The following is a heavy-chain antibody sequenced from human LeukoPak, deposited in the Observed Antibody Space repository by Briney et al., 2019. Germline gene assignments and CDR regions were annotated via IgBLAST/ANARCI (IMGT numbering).Heavy chain of an antibody. CDR2: ISSSSSYI. CDR3: ARDGREGVYYFDY. Sequence: AGGSLRLSCAASGFTFSSYSMNWVRQAPGKGLEWVSSISSSSSYIYYADSVKGRFTISRDNAKNSLYLQMNSLRAEDTAVYYCARDGREGVYYFDYWGQGTLVTVSS. CDR1: GFTFSSYS. J-gene: IGHJ4*02. D-gene: IGHD1-26*01. V-gene: IGHV3-21*01.